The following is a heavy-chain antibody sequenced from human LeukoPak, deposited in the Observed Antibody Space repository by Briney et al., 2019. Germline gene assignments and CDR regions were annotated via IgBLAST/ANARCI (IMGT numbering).Heavy chain of an antibody. V-gene: IGHV3-30*04. Sequence: PGGSLRPSCAASGFTFSSYAMHWVRQAPGKGLEWVAVISYDGSNKYYADSVKGRFTISRDNSKNTLYLQMNSLRAEDTAVYYCARDGGLTGYHIRYFDYWGQGTLVTVSS. J-gene: IGHJ4*02. D-gene: IGHD3-9*01. CDR1: GFTFSSYA. CDR2: ISYDGSNK. CDR3: ARDGGLTGYHIRYFDY.